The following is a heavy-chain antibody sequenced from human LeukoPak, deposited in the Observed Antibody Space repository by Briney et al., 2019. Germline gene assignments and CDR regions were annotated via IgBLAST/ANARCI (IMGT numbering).Heavy chain of an antibody. V-gene: IGHV4-59*11. CDR2: IYHSGST. J-gene: IGHJ5*02. CDR3: ARSRAFNSGAFDP. Sequence: SETLSLTCTVSGGSISRHYWSWIRQPPGKGLEWIGYIYHSGSTNYNPSLKSRVTISVDTSKNQFSLKVSSVTAADTAVYYCARSRAFNSGAFDPWGQGSLVTVSS. CDR1: GGSISRHY. D-gene: IGHD1-26*01.